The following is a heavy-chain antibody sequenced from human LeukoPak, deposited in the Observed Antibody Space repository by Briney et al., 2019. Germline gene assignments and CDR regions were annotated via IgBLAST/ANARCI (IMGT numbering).Heavy chain of an antibody. Sequence: SETLSLTCNVSGGSISSGSYYWHWIRQPAGKGLEWIGRIYTSGRTTYNPSLKSRVTISVDTSKNQFSLKLSSVTAADTAVYYCARERTEGATVTRLAIDYWGQGTLVTVSS. V-gene: IGHV4-61*02. J-gene: IGHJ4*02. CDR1: GGSISSGSYY. CDR3: ARERTEGATVTRLAIDY. D-gene: IGHD4-17*01. CDR2: IYTSGRT.